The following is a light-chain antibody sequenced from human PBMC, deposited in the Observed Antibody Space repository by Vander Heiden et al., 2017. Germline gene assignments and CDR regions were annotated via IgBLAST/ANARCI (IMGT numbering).Light chain of an antibody. V-gene: IGLV1-40*01. CDR2: GSS. Sequence: QPVLTQPPSVSGAPGQRVPISCTGSSSNIGAGYDIQWYQHLPGTAPKLLIYGSSNRPSGVPGRFSGSKSGTSASLAITGLQAEDEADYYCQSYDNSLSGWVFGGGTKLTVL. CDR3: QSYDNSLSGWV. J-gene: IGLJ3*02. CDR1: SSNIGAGYD.